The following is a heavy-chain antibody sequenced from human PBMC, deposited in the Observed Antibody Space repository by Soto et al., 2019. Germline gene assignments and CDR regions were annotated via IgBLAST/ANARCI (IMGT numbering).Heavy chain of an antibody. V-gene: IGHV3-23*01. J-gene: IGHJ3*02. CDR2: ISGSGGST. D-gene: IGHD2-15*01. CDR1: GCTFSSYA. Sequence: GGSLRLSCAASGCTFSSYAMSWVRQAPGKGLEWVSAISGSGGSTYYADSVKGRFTISRDNSKNTLYLQMNSLRAEDTAVYYCAKPYCSGGSCYSEDAFDIWGQGTMVTVSS. CDR3: AKPYCSGGSCYSEDAFDI.